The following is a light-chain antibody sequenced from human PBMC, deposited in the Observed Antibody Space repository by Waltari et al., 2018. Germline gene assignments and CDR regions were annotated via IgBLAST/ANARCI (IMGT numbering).Light chain of an antibody. Sequence: SYELTQPPSVSVAPGQTASVTCSGEKLGDKYTSWYQQKPGQSPVLVIYQDSKRPSGIPERFSGSNSGNTATLTISGTQAIDEADYYCQAWDSTSHVFGTGTKVTLL. J-gene: IGLJ1*01. CDR1: KLGDKY. V-gene: IGLV3-1*01. CDR3: QAWDSTSHV. CDR2: QDS.